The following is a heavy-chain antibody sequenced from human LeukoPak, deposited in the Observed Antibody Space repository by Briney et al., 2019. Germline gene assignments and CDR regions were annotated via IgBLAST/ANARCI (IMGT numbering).Heavy chain of an antibody. CDR2: ISWNSGSI. V-gene: IGHV3-9*01. D-gene: IGHD6-19*01. J-gene: IGHJ4*02. Sequence: GGSLRLSCAASGFTFDDYAMHWVRQAPGKGLEWVSGISWNSGSIGYADSVKGRFTISRDNAKNSLYLQMNSLRAEDTALYYCAKDTMTGYSSGWYYFDYWGQGTLVTVSS. CDR3: AKDTMTGYSSGWYYFDY. CDR1: GFTFDDYA.